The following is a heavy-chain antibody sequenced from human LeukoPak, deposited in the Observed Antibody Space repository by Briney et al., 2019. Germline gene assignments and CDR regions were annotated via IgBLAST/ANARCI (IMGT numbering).Heavy chain of an antibody. CDR2: ISGYNGNT. CDR1: GYTFTIYG. Sequence: ASVKVSCKASGYTFTIYGISWVRQAPGQGLEWMGWISGYNGNTNYAQKFQGRVTMTTDTSTSTAYMELRSLKSDDTAVYYCAREALYSSDDYWGQGTPVTVSS. V-gene: IGHV1-18*01. CDR3: AREALYSSDDY. J-gene: IGHJ4*02. D-gene: IGHD6-25*01.